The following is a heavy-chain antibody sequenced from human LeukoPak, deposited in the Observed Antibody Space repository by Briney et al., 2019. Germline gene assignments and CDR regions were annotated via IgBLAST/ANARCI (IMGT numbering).Heavy chain of an antibody. V-gene: IGHV4-39*01. CDR2: MYYSGST. J-gene: IGHJ4*02. D-gene: IGHD2-21*02. CDR3: ARGDSYVQIDY. CDR1: GGSISSRSYY. Sequence: SETLSLTCTVSGGSISSRSYYWGWIRQPPGKGLEWIGSMYYSGSTNYSPSLKSRVTISVDTSKNQFSLKLNSVTAADTAVYYCARGDSYVQIDYWGQGTLVTVSS.